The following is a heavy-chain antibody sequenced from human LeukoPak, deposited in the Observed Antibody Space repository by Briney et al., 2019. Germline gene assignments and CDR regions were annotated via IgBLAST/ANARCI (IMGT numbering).Heavy chain of an antibody. D-gene: IGHD3-22*01. Sequence: GASVKVSCKASGYTFTSYAMHWVRQAPGQRLEWMGWINAGNGNTKYSQKFQGRVTITRDTSASTAYMELSSLRSEDTAVYYCARGAPYYYDSSGYSHPFDYWGQGTLVTVSS. CDR1: GYTFTSYA. V-gene: IGHV1-3*01. CDR2: INAGNGNT. CDR3: ARGAPYYYDSSGYSHPFDY. J-gene: IGHJ4*02.